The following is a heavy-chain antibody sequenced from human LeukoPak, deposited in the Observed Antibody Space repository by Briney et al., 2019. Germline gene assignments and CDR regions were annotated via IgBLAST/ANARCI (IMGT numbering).Heavy chain of an antibody. CDR1: GFKFDDYG. CDR3: AGYYYDSSRGFDL. J-gene: IGHJ5*02. D-gene: IGHD3-22*01. Sequence: GSLRLSWAASGFKFDDYGMSWVRQAPGKGLEWVCDINWNGAWTGYADSVKGRFTISRDNAKNSLYLQMNSLRAEDTALYYCAGYYYDSSRGFDLWGQGTLVTVSA. CDR2: INWNGAWT. V-gene: IGHV3-20*04.